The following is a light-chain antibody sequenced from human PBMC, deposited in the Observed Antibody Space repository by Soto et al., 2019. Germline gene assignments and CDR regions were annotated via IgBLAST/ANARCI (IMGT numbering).Light chain of an antibody. J-gene: IGLJ2*01. CDR2: EDT. Sequence: SYELTQPPSVSVSPGQTASITCSGDKLGDKYACWYQQKPGQSPVLVIYEDTKRPSGIPERFSGSNSGSTATLTISGTQAMDEADYYCQAWDSSTAGVFGGGTQLTVL. CDR1: KLGDKY. V-gene: IGLV3-1*01. CDR3: QAWDSSTAGV.